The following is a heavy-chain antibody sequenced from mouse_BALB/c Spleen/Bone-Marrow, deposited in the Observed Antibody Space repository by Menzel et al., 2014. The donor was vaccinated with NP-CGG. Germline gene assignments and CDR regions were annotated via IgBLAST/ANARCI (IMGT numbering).Heavy chain of an antibody. CDR2: INPSYGGT. J-gene: IGHJ3*01. V-gene: IGHV1S81*02. D-gene: IGHD2-13*01. CDR3: TREGDSPFAY. Sequence: QVQLQQSGAELVKPGASVKLSCTASGYTFTSYYMHWVTQRPGQGLEWIGEINPSYGGTNFNEKFKSKATLTVDKSSSTAYMQHSSLTSEDSAVYYGTREGDSPFAYWGQGTLVTVSA. CDR1: GYTFTSYY.